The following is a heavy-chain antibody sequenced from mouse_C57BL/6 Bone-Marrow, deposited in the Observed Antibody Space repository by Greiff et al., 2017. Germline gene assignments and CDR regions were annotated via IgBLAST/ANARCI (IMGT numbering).Heavy chain of an antibody. CDR2: IHPNSGST. CDR1: GYTFTSYW. Sequence: QVQLQQPGAELVKPGASVKLSCKASGYTFTSYWMPWVKQRPGQGLEWIGMIHPNSGSTNYNEKFKSKATLTVDKSSSTAYMQLSSLTSEDSAVYYCARRRLRLYFDYWGQGTTLTVSS. V-gene: IGHV1-64*01. D-gene: IGHD2-4*01. J-gene: IGHJ2*01. CDR3: ARRRLRLYFDY.